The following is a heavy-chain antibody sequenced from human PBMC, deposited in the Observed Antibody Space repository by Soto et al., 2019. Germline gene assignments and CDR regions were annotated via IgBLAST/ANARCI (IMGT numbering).Heavy chain of an antibody. J-gene: IGHJ3*02. V-gene: IGHV4-59*08. CDR2: IYYSGST. Sequence: SETLSLTCTVSGCSILSYYWSWIRQPPGKGLEWIGYIYYSGSTNYNPSLKSRVTISVDTSKNQFSLKLSSVTAADTAVYYCARPSGYAFDIWGQGTMVT. D-gene: IGHD5-12*01. CDR3: ARPSGYAFDI. CDR1: GCSILSYY.